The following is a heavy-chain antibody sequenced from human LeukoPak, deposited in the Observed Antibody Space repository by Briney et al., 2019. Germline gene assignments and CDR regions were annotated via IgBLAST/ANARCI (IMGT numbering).Heavy chain of an antibody. J-gene: IGHJ6*02. D-gene: IGHD4-17*01. CDR1: GGTFSSYA. CDR2: IIPILGIA. Sequence: ASVKVSCKASGGTFSSYAISWVRQAPGQGLEWMGRIIPILGIANYAQKFQGRVTITADKSTSTAYMELSSLRSEDTAVYYCARAGGDYLYYYYGMDVWGQGTTVTVSS. V-gene: IGHV1-69*04. CDR3: ARAGGDYLYYYYGMDV.